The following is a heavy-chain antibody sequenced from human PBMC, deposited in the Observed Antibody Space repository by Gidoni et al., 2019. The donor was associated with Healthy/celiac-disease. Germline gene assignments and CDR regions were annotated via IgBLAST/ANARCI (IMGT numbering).Heavy chain of an antibody. Sequence: QVQLVESGGGVVQPGRSLRLSCAASGFTFSSSGMHWVRQAPGKGLEWVAVISYDGSNKYYADSVKGRFTISRDNSKNTLYLQMNSLRAEDTAVYYCARAAAGGGYYFDYWGQGTLVTVSS. CDR3: ARAAAGGGYYFDY. V-gene: IGHV3-30*03. CDR2: ISYDGSNK. CDR1: GFTFSSSG. D-gene: IGHD6-13*01. J-gene: IGHJ4*02.